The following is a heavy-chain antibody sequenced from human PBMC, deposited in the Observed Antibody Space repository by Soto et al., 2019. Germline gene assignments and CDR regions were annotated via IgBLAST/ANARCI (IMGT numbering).Heavy chain of an antibody. CDR2: IWYDGSNK. J-gene: IGHJ4*02. Sequence: QAQLVESGGGVVQPGTSLRLSCAASGFTISTHGMHWVRQAPGKGLEWLANIWYDGSNKFYAESVKGRFSISKDNSKNTVYLQMSSLRAEDTAVYSCAAATTWNFHFPYWGQGTQVTVSS. V-gene: IGHV3-33*03. CDR1: GFTISTHG. CDR3: AAATTWNFHFPY. D-gene: IGHD1-7*01.